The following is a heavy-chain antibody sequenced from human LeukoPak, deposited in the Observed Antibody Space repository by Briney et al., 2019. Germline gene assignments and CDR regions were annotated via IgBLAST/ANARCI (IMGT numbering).Heavy chain of an antibody. Sequence: TSETLSLTCTVSGASISSYYWSWIRQPPGKGLEWIGYIYYSGSTNYSPSLKSRVTISVDTSKNQFSLKLSSVTAADTAVYYCARESLWFGELFVYDWFDPWGQGTLVTVSS. CDR1: GASISSYY. J-gene: IGHJ5*02. V-gene: IGHV4-59*01. D-gene: IGHD3-10*01. CDR3: ARESLWFGELFVYDWFDP. CDR2: IYYSGST.